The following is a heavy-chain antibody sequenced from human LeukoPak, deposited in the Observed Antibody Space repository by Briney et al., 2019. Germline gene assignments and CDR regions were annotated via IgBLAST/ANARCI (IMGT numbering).Heavy chain of an antibody. D-gene: IGHD5-12*01. J-gene: IGHJ4*02. V-gene: IGHV3-23*01. CDR3: ATLAYSGYDYDYFDY. CDR1: GFTFSSYA. CDR2: ISGSGGST. Sequence: GGSLRLSCAASGFTFSSYAMSWVRQAPGKGLEWVPAISGSGGSTYYADSVKGRFTISRDNSKNTLYLQMNSLRAEDTAVYYCATLAYSGYDYDYFDYWGQGTLVTVSS.